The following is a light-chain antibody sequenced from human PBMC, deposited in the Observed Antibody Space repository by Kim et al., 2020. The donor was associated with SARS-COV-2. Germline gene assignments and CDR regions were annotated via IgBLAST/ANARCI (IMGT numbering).Light chain of an antibody. J-gene: IGLJ2*01. CDR2: GKN. Sequence: GKKVRTPCQGPSLKNYLPSWYQQKPGQSPLLVTYGKNNRPSVIPDRFSGSSSGNTASLTIAGAQADDEGDYYCNSRDSSGNHVIFGGGTQLTVL. CDR1: SLKNYL. CDR3: NSRDSSGNHVI. V-gene: IGLV3-19*01.